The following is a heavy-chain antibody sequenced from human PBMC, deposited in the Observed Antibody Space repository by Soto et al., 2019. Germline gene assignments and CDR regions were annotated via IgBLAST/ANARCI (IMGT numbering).Heavy chain of an antibody. CDR2: IYYSGST. V-gene: IGHV4-31*03. D-gene: IGHD6-25*01. CDR3: ARAVSGRWIDY. J-gene: IGHJ4*02. CDR1: GGSISSGGYY. Sequence: QVQLQESGPGLVKPSQTLSLTCTVSGGSISSGGYYWSWIRQHPGTGLEWIGYIYYSGSTYYNPSLKSRLTISVDTSKNQYALKLNSVTAADTAVYYGARAVSGRWIDYWGQGTLVTVSS.